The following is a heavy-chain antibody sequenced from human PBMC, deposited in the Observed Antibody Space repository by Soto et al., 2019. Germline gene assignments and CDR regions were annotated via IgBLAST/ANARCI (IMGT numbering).Heavy chain of an antibody. V-gene: IGHV1-69*13. CDR3: ARGYSMGYYYYGMDV. J-gene: IGHJ6*02. D-gene: IGHD4-4*01. Sequence: SVKVSCKASGGTFSSYAISWVRQAPGQGLEWMGGIIPIFGTANYAQKFQGRVTITADESTSTAYMELSSLRSEDTAVYYCARGYSMGYYYYGMDVWGQGTTVTVSS. CDR1: GGTFSSYA. CDR2: IIPIFGTA.